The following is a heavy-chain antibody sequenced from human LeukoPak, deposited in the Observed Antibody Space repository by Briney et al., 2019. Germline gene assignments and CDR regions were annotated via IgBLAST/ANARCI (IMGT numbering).Heavy chain of an antibody. CDR1: GGSIRSSTYY. D-gene: IGHD3-22*01. Sequence: PSETLSLTCTVSGGSIRSSTYYWGWVRQPPGKGLEYVGSIYYSGTTSYNPSLKSRLTISVDTSKNQFSLRLSSVTATDTAIYYCVRHFYYFDTSGYSNFDSWGQGSLVTV. J-gene: IGHJ4*02. V-gene: IGHV4-39*01. CDR2: IYYSGTT. CDR3: VRHFYYFDTSGYSNFDS.